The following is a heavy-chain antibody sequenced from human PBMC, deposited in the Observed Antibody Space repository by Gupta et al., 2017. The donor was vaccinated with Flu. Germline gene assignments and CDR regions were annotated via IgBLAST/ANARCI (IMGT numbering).Heavy chain of an antibody. Sequence: VRQAPGKGLEWVAVVSGDGRTIYYTDSVKGRFTISRDNSKNTVSLQMNSLRAEDTALYYCARERTYKLELEDWGQGTLVTVSS. D-gene: IGHD1-7*01. V-gene: IGHV3-30*04. CDR2: VSGDGRTI. CDR3: ARERTYKLELED. J-gene: IGHJ4*02.